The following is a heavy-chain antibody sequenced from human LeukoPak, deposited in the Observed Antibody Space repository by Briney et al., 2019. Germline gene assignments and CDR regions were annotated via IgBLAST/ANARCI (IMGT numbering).Heavy chain of an antibody. CDR1: GFTVSSNY. V-gene: IGHV3-53*01. J-gene: IGHJ4*02. CDR3: ARDRRWFGSDY. CDR2: IYSGGST. D-gene: IGHD3-10*01. Sequence: SGGSLRLSCAASGFTVSSNYMSWVRQAPGKGLECVSVIYSGGSTYYADSVKGRFTISRDNSGNTLYLQMNSLRAEDTAAYYCARDRRWFGSDYWGQGTLVTVSS.